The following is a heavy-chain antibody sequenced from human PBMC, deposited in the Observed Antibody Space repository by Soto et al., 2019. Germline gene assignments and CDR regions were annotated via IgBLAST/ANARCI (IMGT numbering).Heavy chain of an antibody. J-gene: IGHJ4*02. Sequence: GGSLRLSCAASGFTFSNHGMHWVRQAPGKGLEWVARIYYDGSNEYYADSVKGRLTISRDSSKNTLYLQMNSLRAEDTAVYFCSIDPACIAARPHYFGYWGQGTLVTVSS. CDR3: SIDPACIAARPHYFGY. V-gene: IGHV3-33*01. D-gene: IGHD6-6*01. CDR1: GFTFSNHG. CDR2: IYYDGSNE.